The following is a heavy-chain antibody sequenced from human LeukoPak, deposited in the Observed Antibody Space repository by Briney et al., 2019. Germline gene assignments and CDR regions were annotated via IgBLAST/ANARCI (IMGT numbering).Heavy chain of an antibody. CDR1: GFTFSSYA. CDR3: ADVDTHVPARGY. V-gene: IGHV3-23*01. D-gene: IGHD5-18*01. J-gene: IGHJ4*02. Sequence: PGGSLRLSCAASGFTFSSYAMSWVRQAPGKGLEWVSAISGSGGSTYYADSVKGRFTISRDNSKNTLYLQMNSLRAEDTAVYYCADVDTHVPARGYWGQGTLVTVSS. CDR2: ISGSGGST.